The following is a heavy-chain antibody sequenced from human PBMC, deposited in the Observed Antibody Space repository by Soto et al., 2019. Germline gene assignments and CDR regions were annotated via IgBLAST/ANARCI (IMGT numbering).Heavy chain of an antibody. CDR3: AAILGMDV. CDR1: GFTFSNYW. Sequence: EVQLVESGGGLVQPGGSLSLSCAVSGFTFSNYWMSWVRQAPGKGLEWGANIKKDGSEKYYVDSMKGRFTISRDNGKKSLYLQMNSLRAEDTAVYYCAAILGMDVWGQGTTVIVSS. D-gene: IGHD3-3*02. J-gene: IGHJ6*02. CDR2: IKKDGSEK. V-gene: IGHV3-7*05.